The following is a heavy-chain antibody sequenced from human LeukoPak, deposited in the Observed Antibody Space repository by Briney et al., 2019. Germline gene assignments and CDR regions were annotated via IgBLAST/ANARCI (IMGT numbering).Heavy chain of an antibody. V-gene: IGHV3-21*01. CDR3: ARGDYYYDSSGYYFVY. Sequence: GGSLRLSCAASGFTFSSYSMNWVRQAPGKGLEWVSSISSSSSYIYYADSVKGRFTISRDNAKNSLYLQMNSLRAEDTAVYYCARGDYYYDSSGYYFVYWGQGTLVTVSS. CDR1: GFTFSSYS. D-gene: IGHD3-22*01. J-gene: IGHJ4*02. CDR2: ISSSSSYI.